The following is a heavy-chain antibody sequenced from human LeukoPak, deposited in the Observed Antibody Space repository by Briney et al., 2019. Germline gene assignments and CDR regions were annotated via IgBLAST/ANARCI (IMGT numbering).Heavy chain of an antibody. V-gene: IGHV3-23*01. CDR2: ISDSGGRT. D-gene: IGHD3-22*01. CDR3: AKRGVVIRVILVGFHKEAYYFDS. CDR1: GIILSNYG. J-gene: IGHJ4*02. Sequence: GGSLRLSCAVSGIILSNYGMSWVRQAPGEGLEWVAGISDSGGRTNYADSVKGRFTISRDNPKNTLYLQMNSLRAEDTAVYFCAKRGVVIRVILVGFHKEAYYFDSWGQGALVTVSS.